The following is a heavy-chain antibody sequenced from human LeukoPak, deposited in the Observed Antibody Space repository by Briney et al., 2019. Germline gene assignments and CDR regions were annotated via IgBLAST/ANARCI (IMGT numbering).Heavy chain of an antibody. Sequence: GGPLRLSCAASGFTFSSNYMSWVRQAPGKGLEWVSVIYSGGSTYYADSVKGRFTISRDNSKNTLYLQMNSLRAEDTAVYYCARESITMVRGVISWGQGTLVTVSS. V-gene: IGHV3-53*01. D-gene: IGHD3-10*01. CDR2: IYSGGST. CDR1: GFTFSSNY. J-gene: IGHJ5*02. CDR3: ARESITMVRGVIS.